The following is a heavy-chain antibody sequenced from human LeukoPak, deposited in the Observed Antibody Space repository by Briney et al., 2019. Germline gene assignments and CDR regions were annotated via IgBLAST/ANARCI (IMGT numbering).Heavy chain of an antibody. D-gene: IGHD6-13*01. CDR2: IYYSGST. CDR3: ARETPYSNTWTDFDF. V-gene: IGHV4-59*01. J-gene: IGHJ4*02. CDR1: GGSISSYY. Sequence: SETLSLTCTVSGGSISSYYWSWIRRPPGKGLEWIGYIYYSGSTNYNPSLKSRVTISVDTSKNQFSLKLSSVTAADTAVYYCARETPYSNTWTDFDFWGQGTLVTVSS.